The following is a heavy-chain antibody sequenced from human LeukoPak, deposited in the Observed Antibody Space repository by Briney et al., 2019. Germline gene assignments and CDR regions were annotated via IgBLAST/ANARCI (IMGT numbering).Heavy chain of an antibody. CDR1: GDSINNYN. CDR2: IYVTGNT. J-gene: IGHJ3*01. Sequence: SETLSLTCTISGDSINNYNWNWIRQPAGKGLEWIGRIYVTGNTNYNPSLKSRVAMSVDTSKNHFSLRLTSVTAADTAVYYCARAFTIFGAGGFDVWGQGTFVTVSS. D-gene: IGHD3-3*01. V-gene: IGHV4-4*07. CDR3: ARAFTIFGAGGFDV.